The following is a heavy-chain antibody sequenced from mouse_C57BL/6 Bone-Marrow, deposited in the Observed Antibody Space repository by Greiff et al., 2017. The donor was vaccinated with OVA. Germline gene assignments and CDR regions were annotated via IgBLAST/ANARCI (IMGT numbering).Heavy chain of an antibody. J-gene: IGHJ1*03. D-gene: IGHD2-1*01. CDR1: GYTFTNYW. CDR3: ARGIYYGYWYFDV. Sequence: QVQLQQSGAELVRPGTSVKMSCKASGYTFTNYWIGWAKQRPGHGLEWIGDIYPGGGYTNYNEKFKGKATLTADKSSSTAYMQFSSLTSEDSAIYYGARGIYYGYWYFDVWGTGTTVTVPS. CDR2: IYPGGGYT. V-gene: IGHV1-63*01.